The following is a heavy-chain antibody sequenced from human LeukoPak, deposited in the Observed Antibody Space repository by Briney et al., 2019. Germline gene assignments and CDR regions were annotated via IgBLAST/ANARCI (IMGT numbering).Heavy chain of an antibody. CDR3: ARGCSSLGY. D-gene: IGHD6-6*01. CDR1: GFTFSRYW. Sequence: GGSLRLSCTASGFTFSRYWMSWVRQAPGKGLEWVANRNEDGNRKYYVDSVKGRFTISRDNAKNSHYLHMNSLRAEDTAVYYCARGCSSLGYWGQGTLVTVSS. J-gene: IGHJ4*02. V-gene: IGHV3-7*01. CDR2: RNEDGNRK.